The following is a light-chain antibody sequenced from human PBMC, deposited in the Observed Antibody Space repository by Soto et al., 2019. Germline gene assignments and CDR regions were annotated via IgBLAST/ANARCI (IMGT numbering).Light chain of an antibody. Sequence: QSVLTQPPSASGTPGQRVTISCSGGSSNIGRNTVDWFQHLPGTAPKHLIYRAYQRPSGVPARFSGSKFGTSASLAISGLQSADEGDYYCAAWDDSLTAWVFGGGTKLTVL. CDR3: AAWDDSLTAWV. CDR1: SSNIGRNT. CDR2: RAY. J-gene: IGLJ3*02. V-gene: IGLV1-44*01.